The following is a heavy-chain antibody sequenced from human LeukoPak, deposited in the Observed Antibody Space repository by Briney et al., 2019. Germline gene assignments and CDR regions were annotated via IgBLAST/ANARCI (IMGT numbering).Heavy chain of an antibody. Sequence: ASVTVSCMASGYTFTRYAMHWVRQAPGQRREWMGWINAGNGNTKYTQKFQGRVTITRDTCASTAYMELSSLRSEDTAVYYCARDWGYYDSSGYDFFDYWGQGTLVTVSS. CDR3: ARDWGYYDSSGYDFFDY. D-gene: IGHD3-22*01. V-gene: IGHV1-3*01. CDR1: GYTFTRYA. J-gene: IGHJ4*02. CDR2: INAGNGNT.